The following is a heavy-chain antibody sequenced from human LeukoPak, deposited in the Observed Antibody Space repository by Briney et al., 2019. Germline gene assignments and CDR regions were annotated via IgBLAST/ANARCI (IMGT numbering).Heavy chain of an antibody. J-gene: IGHJ6*02. Sequence: SVRVSCKASGGTFSNYAISWVRQAPGQGLEWMGGIIPIFGTAIYAQNFQDRVTITADESPSTAYMELSGLRSEDTAVYYCARENCNSTSCYTRYYYGIDVWGQGTTVTVSS. CDR1: GGTFSNYA. CDR2: IIPIFGTA. D-gene: IGHD2-2*02. V-gene: IGHV1-69*13. CDR3: ARENCNSTSCYTRYYYGIDV.